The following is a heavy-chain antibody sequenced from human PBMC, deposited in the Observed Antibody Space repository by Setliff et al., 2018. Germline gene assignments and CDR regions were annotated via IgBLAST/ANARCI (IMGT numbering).Heavy chain of an antibody. D-gene: IGHD6-19*01. CDR2: IYYSGST. Sequence: SETLSLTCTVSGGSISSGDYYWSWIRQPPGKGLEWIGYIYYSGSTYYNPSLKSRVTISVDTSKNQFSLKLSSVTAADTAVYYCARDYLSGWYWDYWGQGTLVTVSS. V-gene: IGHV4-30-4*08. CDR3: ARDYLSGWYWDY. CDR1: GGSISSGDYY. J-gene: IGHJ4*02.